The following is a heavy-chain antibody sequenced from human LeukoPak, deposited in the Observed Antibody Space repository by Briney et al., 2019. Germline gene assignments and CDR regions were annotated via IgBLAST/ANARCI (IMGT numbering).Heavy chain of an antibody. Sequence: SETLSLTCTVSGGSVSSGSCYWSWIRQSPGRGLEWIGYIYYSGSTTYNPSLKSRVTISVDTSKNQFSLKLSSVTAADTAVYYCAKDRRDGYRKFRVIVDYWGQGTLVTVSS. V-gene: IGHV4-61*01. D-gene: IGHD5-24*01. CDR3: AKDRRDGYRKFRVIVDY. CDR1: GGSVSSGSCY. CDR2: IYYSGST. J-gene: IGHJ4*02.